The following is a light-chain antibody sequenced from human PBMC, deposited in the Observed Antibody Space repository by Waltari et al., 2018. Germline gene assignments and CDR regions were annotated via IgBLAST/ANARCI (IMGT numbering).Light chain of an antibody. V-gene: IGLV2-23*01. J-gene: IGLJ3*02. CDR1: TRTFGSYAL. CDR3: CSYAGNTVWV. CDR2: EGT. Sequence: QSALTQPASVSGSPGQSITISSTGTTRTFGSYALVSLYQQHHDKAPNLMVYEGTKRPPGISTRFSGAKSGNTASLTISGLQAEDEADYYCCSYAGNTVWVFGGGTKLTVL.